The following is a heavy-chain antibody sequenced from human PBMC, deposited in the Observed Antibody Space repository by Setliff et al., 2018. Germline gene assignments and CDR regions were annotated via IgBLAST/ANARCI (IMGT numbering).Heavy chain of an antibody. D-gene: IGHD6-19*01. CDR3: ARVAGIPVTVTSWYFDL. J-gene: IGHJ2*01. Sequence: ASVKVSCKASGDTFSRYAISWVRQAPGQGLEWMGTIIPIFDTPNNAQKFQGRVTITAEKSTNTVYMELSSLRSEDTAVYYCARVAGIPVTVTSWYFDLWGRGTLVTVSS. CDR1: GDTFSRYA. V-gene: IGHV1-69*06. CDR2: IIPIFDTP.